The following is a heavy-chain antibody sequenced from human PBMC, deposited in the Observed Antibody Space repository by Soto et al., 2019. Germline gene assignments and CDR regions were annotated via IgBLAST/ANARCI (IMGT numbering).Heavy chain of an antibody. Sequence: GGSLRLSCAASGFTFSSYPMTWVRQGTGKGLEWVSAIGTAGDTYYPGSVKGRFTISRENAKNSLYLHMSSLRAEDTAVYYCARATLVDGNYIDYWGQGTLVTVSS. V-gene: IGHV3-13*01. CDR1: GFTFSSYP. CDR3: ARATLVDGNYIDY. D-gene: IGHD1-26*01. J-gene: IGHJ4*02. CDR2: IGTAGDT.